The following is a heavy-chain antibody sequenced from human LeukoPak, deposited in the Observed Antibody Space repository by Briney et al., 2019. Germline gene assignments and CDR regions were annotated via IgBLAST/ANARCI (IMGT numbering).Heavy chain of an antibody. CDR1: GFNFGDYA. CDR3: TRDDCSRISCYAHFGY. J-gene: IGHJ4*02. V-gene: IGHV3-49*04. D-gene: IGHD2-2*01. CDR2: IRRKVDGGTT. Sequence: GGSLRLSCTGSGFNFGDYAMSWVRQAPGRGLEWVGLIRRKVDGGTTEYAASVKGRFTVSRDDSKSITYLQMNSMESDDTAVYYCTRDDCSRISCYAHFGYWGQGTLVTVSS.